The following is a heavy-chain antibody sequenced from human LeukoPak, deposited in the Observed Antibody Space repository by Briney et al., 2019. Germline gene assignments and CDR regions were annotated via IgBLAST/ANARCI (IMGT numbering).Heavy chain of an antibody. J-gene: IGHJ4*02. Sequence: SETLSLTCTVSGGSISSYYWSWIRQPPGKGLEWLGYIDYSGSTNYNPSLKSRVTISVDTSKNQFSLKLSSVTAADTAVYYCARGWTGTTFFDYWGQGTLVTVSS. CDR1: GGSISSYY. D-gene: IGHD1-7*01. CDR3: ARGWTGTTFFDY. CDR2: IDYSGST. V-gene: IGHV4-59*01.